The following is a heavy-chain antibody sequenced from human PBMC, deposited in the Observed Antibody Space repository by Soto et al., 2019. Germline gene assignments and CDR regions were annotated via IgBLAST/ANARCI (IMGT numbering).Heavy chain of an antibody. CDR2: IYHSGST. Sequence: QVQLQESGPGLVKPSGTLSLTCAVSGGSISSSNWWSWVRQPPGKGLEWIGEIYHSGSTNYNPSLTRRVTISVDKSKNQFSLKLSSVTAADTAVYYCARGEYDILTGYYPIDYWGQGTLVTVSS. V-gene: IGHV4-4*02. D-gene: IGHD3-9*01. J-gene: IGHJ4*02. CDR1: GGSISSSNW. CDR3: ARGEYDILTGYYPIDY.